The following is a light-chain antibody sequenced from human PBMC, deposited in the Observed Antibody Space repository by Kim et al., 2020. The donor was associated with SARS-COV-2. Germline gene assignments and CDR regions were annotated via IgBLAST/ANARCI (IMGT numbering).Light chain of an antibody. CDR1: QSITSS. CDR3: QQSYSAPLT. CDR2: AAS. V-gene: IGKV1-39*01. Sequence: SASVGDKVTITCRASQSITSSLNWYQQKPGKAPKVLINAASSLQSGVPSRFFGSGYGTDFTLTISTLQPEDFATYYCQQSYSAPLTFGGGTKLEI. J-gene: IGKJ4*01.